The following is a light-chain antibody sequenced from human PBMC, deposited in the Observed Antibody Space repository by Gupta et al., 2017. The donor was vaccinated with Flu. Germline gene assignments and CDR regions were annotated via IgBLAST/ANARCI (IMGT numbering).Light chain of an antibody. CDR1: QDISNY. Sequence: DIQMTRSPSSLSASVGDRVTITCQASQDISNYLNWYQQKPGKAPKLLIYDASNLETGVPSRFSGSGSGTDFTFTISSLQPEDIATYYCQQYDNLPYTCGQGTXLEIK. CDR3: QQYDNLPYT. CDR2: DAS. J-gene: IGKJ2*01. V-gene: IGKV1-33*01.